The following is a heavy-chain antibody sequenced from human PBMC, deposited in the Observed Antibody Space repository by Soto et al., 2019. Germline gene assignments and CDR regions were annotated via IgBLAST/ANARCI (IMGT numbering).Heavy chain of an antibody. CDR2: MNPNSGNT. CDR3: ARGIVGYYDSSGYYRDY. D-gene: IGHD3-22*01. J-gene: IGHJ4*02. CDR1: GYTFTSYD. Sequence: QVQLVQSGAEVKKPGASVKVSCKASGYTFTSYDINWVRQATGQGLEWMGWMNPNSGNTGYAQKFQGRGTMTRNTSISTAYMELSSLGSEDTAVYYCARGIVGYYDSSGYYRDYWGQGTLVTVSS. V-gene: IGHV1-8*01.